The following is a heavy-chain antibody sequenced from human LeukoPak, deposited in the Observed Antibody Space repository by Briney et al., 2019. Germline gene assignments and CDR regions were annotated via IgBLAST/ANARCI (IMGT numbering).Heavy chain of an antibody. V-gene: IGHV4-34*01. CDR3: ARRRYDASGYYPSRGRYFDY. D-gene: IGHD3-22*01. J-gene: IGHJ4*02. CDR1: GGSFSGYY. Sequence: PSETLSLTCAVYGGSFSGYYWSWIRQPPGKGLEWIGEINHSGSTNYNPSLKSRVTISVDTSKNQFSLKLSSVTAADTAVYYCARRRYDASGYYPSRGRYFDYWGQGTLATVSS. CDR2: INHSGST.